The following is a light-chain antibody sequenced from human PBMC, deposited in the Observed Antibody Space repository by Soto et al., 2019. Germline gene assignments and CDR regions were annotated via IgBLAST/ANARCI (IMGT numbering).Light chain of an antibody. V-gene: IGLV2-8*01. CDR2: EVS. CDR3: SSYAGSNKNV. Sequence: LTQPPSASGSPGQSVTISCTGTSSDVGGYNYVSWYQQHPGKAPKLMIYEVSKRPSGVPDRFSGSKSGNTASLTVSGLQAEDEADYYCSSYAGSNKNVFGTGTKVTVL. CDR1: SSDVGGYNY. J-gene: IGLJ1*01.